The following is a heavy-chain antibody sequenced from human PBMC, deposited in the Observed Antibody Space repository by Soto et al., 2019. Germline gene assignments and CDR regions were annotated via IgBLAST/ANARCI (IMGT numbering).Heavy chain of an antibody. J-gene: IGHJ4*02. V-gene: IGHV4-34*01. Sequence: LSLTCAVDGGSFSGYYWSWIRQPPGKGLEWIGEITRSGSTNYNPSLKSRVTISVDTSKQQFSLSLTSVTAADTAVYFCVRALAAVQEWGQGTLVTVSS. CDR3: VRALAAVQE. CDR1: GGSFSGYY. D-gene: IGHD6-13*01. CDR2: ITRSGST.